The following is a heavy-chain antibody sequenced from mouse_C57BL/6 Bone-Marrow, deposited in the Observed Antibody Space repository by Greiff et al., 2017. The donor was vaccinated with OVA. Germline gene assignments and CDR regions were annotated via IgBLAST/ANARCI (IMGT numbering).Heavy chain of an antibody. CDR1: GYSFTDYN. CDR3: AKCYGSSLYWYFDV. Sequence: EVQLQQSGPELVKPGASVKISCKASGYSFTDYNMHWVQQSNGKSLEWIGVLNPNYGTTSYNQKFKGKATLTVDQSSSTAYMQLNRLTSEDSAVYYCAKCYGSSLYWYFDVWGKGTTVTVSS. CDR2: LNPNYGTT. V-gene: IGHV1-39*01. D-gene: IGHD1-1*01. J-gene: IGHJ1*03.